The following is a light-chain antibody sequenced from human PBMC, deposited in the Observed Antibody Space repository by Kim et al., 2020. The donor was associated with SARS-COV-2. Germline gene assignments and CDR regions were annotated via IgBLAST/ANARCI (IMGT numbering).Light chain of an antibody. CDR1: NIGRKS. CDR3: QVWDTSSDHSV. V-gene: IGLV3-21*04. J-gene: IGLJ3*02. Sequence: APGQTARITCGGDNIGRKSVHWYQQRPGQAPVVVMYYDSDRPSGIPERLSGSNSGNTATLTISRVEAGDEADYYCQVWDTSSDHSVFGGGTQLTVL. CDR2: YDS.